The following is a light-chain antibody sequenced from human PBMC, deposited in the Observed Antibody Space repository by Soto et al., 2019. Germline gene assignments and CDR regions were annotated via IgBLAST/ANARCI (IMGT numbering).Light chain of an antibody. CDR1: SSNIEENS. V-gene: IGLV1-44*01. Sequence: QSVLTQPPSASGTPGQRVTISCSGGSSNIEENSVTWYQRLPGTAPKVLIKNDYQRPSGVPERFSGSKSGTSASLAISGHQSQDDGDYYCTAWDDNLNAWLFGGGTKLTVL. CDR2: NDY. CDR3: TAWDDNLNAWL. J-gene: IGLJ3*02.